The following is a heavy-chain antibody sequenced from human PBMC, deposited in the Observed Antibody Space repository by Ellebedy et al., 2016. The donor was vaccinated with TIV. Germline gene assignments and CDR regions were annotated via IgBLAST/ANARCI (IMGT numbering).Heavy chain of an antibody. Sequence: GESLKISXTGSGYSFTSYWIGWVRQMPGKDLEWMGIIYPGDSDTRYSPSFQGQVTISADKSISTAYLQWSSLKASDTAMYYCAVIFTHGIVGATAIWGPDYWGQGTLVTVSS. J-gene: IGHJ4*02. CDR3: AVIFTHGIVGATAIWGPDY. D-gene: IGHD1-26*01. CDR2: IYPGDSDT. CDR1: GYSFTSYW. V-gene: IGHV5-51*01.